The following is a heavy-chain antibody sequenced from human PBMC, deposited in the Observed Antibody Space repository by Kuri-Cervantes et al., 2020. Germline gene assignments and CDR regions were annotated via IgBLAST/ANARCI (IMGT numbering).Heavy chain of an antibody. CDR1: GFTFSSYS. D-gene: IGHD3-22*01. V-gene: IGHV3-21*01. Sequence: GESLKISCAASGFTFSSYSMNWVRQAPGKGLEWVSSISSSSSYIYYADSVKGRFTISRDNAKSSLYLQMNSLRAEDTAVYYCAREYGSSGYYGMDVWGQGTTVTVSS. J-gene: IGHJ6*02. CDR2: ISSSSSYI. CDR3: AREYGSSGYYGMDV.